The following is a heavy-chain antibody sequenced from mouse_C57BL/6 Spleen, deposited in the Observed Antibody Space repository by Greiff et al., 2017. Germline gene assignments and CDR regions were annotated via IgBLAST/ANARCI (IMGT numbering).Heavy chain of an antibody. D-gene: IGHD2-4*01. CDR2: IDPSDSYT. Sequence: QVHVKQPGAELVMPGASVKLSCKASGYTFTSYWMHWVQQRPGQGLEWIGEIDPSDSYTNYTQKFKGKSTLTVDKSSSTAYMQLSSLPSEDSAVYYCATYDYDWCAYWGQGTLVTVSA. CDR3: ATYDYDWCAY. CDR1: GYTFTSYW. V-gene: IGHV1-69*01. J-gene: IGHJ3*01.